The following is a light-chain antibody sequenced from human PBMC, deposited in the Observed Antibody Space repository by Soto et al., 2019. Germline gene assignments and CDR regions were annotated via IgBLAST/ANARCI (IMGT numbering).Light chain of an antibody. J-gene: IGKJ2*02. CDR2: GAS. Sequence: EIVMTQSPATLSVSPGERATLSCRASQSVSSNLAWYQQKPGQAPGLLIYGASTRATGIPARFSGSGSGTEFTLTISSLQSEDFAVYYCQQYNKWPPSTFGQGTKLEIK. CDR1: QSVSSN. CDR3: QQYNKWPPST. V-gene: IGKV3-15*01.